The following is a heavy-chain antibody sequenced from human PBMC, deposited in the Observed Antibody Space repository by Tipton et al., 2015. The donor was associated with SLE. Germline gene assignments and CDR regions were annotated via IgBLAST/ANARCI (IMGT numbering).Heavy chain of an antibody. J-gene: IGHJ3*01. CDR1: GFTVSSND. D-gene: IGHD3-3*02. CDR3: ATRLPPIS. Sequence: QLVQSGGGLVQPGGSLRLSCAASGFTVSSNDINWVRQAPGKGLELEWVSLIYSSGSTHYADSVKGRFTISSDNSKNTVDLQMESLRDEDTAVYYCATRLPPISWGPGTMVTVSS. V-gene: IGHV3-53*04. CDR2: IYSSGST.